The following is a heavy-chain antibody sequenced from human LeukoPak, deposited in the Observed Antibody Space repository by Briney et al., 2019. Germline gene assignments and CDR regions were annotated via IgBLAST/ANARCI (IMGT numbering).Heavy chain of an antibody. D-gene: IGHD4-11*01. J-gene: IGHJ4*02. V-gene: IGHV3-30*04. CDR2: ISSDGKDT. CDR3: ARSPYSNYPTSDY. Sequence: GGSLRLSCAASGFTFTNYAMHWVRQAPGKGLEWLALISSDGKDTYYADSVKGRFTISRDNSKNTLFLQMNSLRAEDTAVYYCARSPYSNYPTSDYWGQGTLLTVSS. CDR1: GFTFTNYA.